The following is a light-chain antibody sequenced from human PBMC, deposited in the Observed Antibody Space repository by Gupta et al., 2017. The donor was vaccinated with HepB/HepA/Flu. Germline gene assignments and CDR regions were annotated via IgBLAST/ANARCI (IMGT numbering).Light chain of an antibody. CDR1: D. CDR2: AAS. Sequence: DLGWYQQKPGKAPKLLIYAASSIQSGVPSRFSGSGSGTDFTLTISSLQPEDFATYYCLQDYNYPRTFGQGTKVEIK. J-gene: IGKJ1*01. V-gene: IGKV1-6*01. CDR3: LQDYNYPRT.